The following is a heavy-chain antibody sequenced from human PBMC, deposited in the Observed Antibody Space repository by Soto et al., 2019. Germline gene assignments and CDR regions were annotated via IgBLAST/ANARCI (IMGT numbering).Heavy chain of an antibody. J-gene: IGHJ4*02. CDR3: ATALPRIQLWSYYFDY. Sequence: ASVKVSCKVSGYTLTELSMHWVRQAPGKGLEWMGGFDPEDGETIYAQKFQGRVTMTEDTSTDTAYMELSSLRSEDTAVYYCATALPRIQLWSYYFDYWGQGTLVTVSS. D-gene: IGHD5-18*01. CDR2: FDPEDGET. V-gene: IGHV1-24*01. CDR1: GYTLTELS.